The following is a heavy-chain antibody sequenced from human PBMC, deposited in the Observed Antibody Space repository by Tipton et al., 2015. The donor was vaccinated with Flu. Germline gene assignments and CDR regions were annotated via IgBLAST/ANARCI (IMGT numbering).Heavy chain of an antibody. CDR3: ARDLWNDRRAYYYYGVDV. J-gene: IGHJ6*01. CDR2: IYYSGTT. D-gene: IGHD1-1*01. Sequence: TLSLTCIVSGDSISTTIYYWGWVRQPPGKGLEWIGSIYYSGTTYYNPSLKSRVTISVDSSKNEFSLTLASLTAADTAVYYCARDLWNDRRAYYYYGVDVWGQGTTVTVSP. CDR1: GDSISTTIYY. V-gene: IGHV4-39*07.